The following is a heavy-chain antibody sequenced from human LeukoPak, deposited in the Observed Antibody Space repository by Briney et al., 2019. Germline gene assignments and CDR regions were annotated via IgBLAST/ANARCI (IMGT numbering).Heavy chain of an antibody. V-gene: IGHV3-23*01. J-gene: IGHJ4*02. D-gene: IGHD3-22*01. CDR1: GFTFSSYA. CDR3: AKHRFESGGYHSTD. CDR2: ISGGSGST. Sequence: GSLRLSCAASGFTFSSYAMSWVRQAPGKGLAWVSTISGGSGSTYCADSVKGRFTISRDNSKNTLYLQMNSVRDEDTAVYYCAKHRFESGGYHSTDWGQGTLVTVSS.